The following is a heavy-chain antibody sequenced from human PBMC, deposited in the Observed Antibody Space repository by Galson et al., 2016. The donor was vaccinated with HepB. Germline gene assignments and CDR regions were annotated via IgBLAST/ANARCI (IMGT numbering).Heavy chain of an antibody. CDR1: GYSFDHYW. J-gene: IGHJ4*02. D-gene: IGHD2-15*01. V-gene: IGHV5-10-1*01. Sequence: QSGAEVTKPGESLRISCRASGYSFDHYWIAWVRQMPGKGLEWMRRTDPSYSDTNYSPFFQGHVSISSDKSTNSAYLHWSSLKASDTAVYYCERQPRYCRGVVCLSYFDYWGQGALVTVSS. CDR2: TDPSYSDT. CDR3: ERQPRYCRGVVCLSYFDY.